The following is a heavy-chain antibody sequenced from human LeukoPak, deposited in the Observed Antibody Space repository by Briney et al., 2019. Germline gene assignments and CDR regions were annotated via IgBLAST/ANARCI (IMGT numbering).Heavy chain of an antibody. D-gene: IGHD6-19*01. V-gene: IGHV3-30*02. Sequence: PGGSLRLSCAASGFTFSTSGMHWVRQAPGQGLDWVAFIRYDGSNEFYADSVKGRFTISRDNSKNTLYLQMISLRAADTAVYYCAKEGSGWYRGKLADWGQGTLVTVSS. CDR3: AKEGSGWYRGKLAD. J-gene: IGHJ4*02. CDR1: GFTFSTSG. CDR2: IRYDGSNE.